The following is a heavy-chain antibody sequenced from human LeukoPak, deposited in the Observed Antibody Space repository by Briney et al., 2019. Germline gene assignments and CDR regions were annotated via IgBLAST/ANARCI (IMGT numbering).Heavy chain of an antibody. J-gene: IGHJ4*02. Sequence: PGGSLRLSCAASGFSFSSYSMNWVRQAPGKGLEWVSSISPSSSYIYYADSVKGRFTISRDNAKNSLYLQMNSLRAEDTAVYYCARDLDRGPMANFDYWGQGTLVTVSS. V-gene: IGHV3-21*01. D-gene: IGHD5-24*01. CDR2: ISPSSSYI. CDR3: ARDLDRGPMANFDY. CDR1: GFSFSSYS.